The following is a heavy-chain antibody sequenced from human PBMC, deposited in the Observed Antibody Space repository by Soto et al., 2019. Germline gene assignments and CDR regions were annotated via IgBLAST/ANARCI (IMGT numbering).Heavy chain of an antibody. V-gene: IGHV3-48*03. CDR1: GFTFSSYE. Sequence: GGSLRLSCAASGFTFSSYEMNWVRQAPGKGLEWVSYISSSGSTIYYADSVKGRFTIPRDNAKNSLYLQMNSLRAEDTAVYYCARVATGRFDYWGQGTLVTVSS. J-gene: IGHJ4*02. D-gene: IGHD5-12*01. CDR2: ISSSGSTI. CDR3: ARVATGRFDY.